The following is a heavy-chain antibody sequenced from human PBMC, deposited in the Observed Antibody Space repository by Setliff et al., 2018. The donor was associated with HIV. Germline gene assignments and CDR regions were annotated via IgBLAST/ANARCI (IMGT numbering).Heavy chain of an antibody. D-gene: IGHD2-15*01. J-gene: IGHJ3*02. Sequence: SETMSLTCSVSGGSMSTYYWSWIRQPDGKRLGWVGRVYTSGSTIYNPSLRSRVTMSVDTSKSQFSLKLNSVAAADTAVYYCARVFPPIRGAPFGTPPGAFDIWGQGTMVTVSS. CDR1: GGSMSTYY. CDR3: ARVFPPIRGAPFGTPPGAFDI. CDR2: VYTSGST. V-gene: IGHV4-4*07.